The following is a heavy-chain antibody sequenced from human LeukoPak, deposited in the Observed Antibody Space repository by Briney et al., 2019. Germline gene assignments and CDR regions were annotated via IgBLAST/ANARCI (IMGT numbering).Heavy chain of an antibody. J-gene: IGHJ4*02. CDR1: GFTFSYYG. Sequence: PGGSLRLSCAASGFTFSYYGMHWVRQAPGKGLEWVAHIWFDGSDKYYADSVKGRFSISRDNYKNTLYLQMDSLRVEDTAVYYCAKPYSDSSGHFRDWGQGTLVTVSS. D-gene: IGHD3-22*01. V-gene: IGHV3-33*06. CDR3: AKPYSDSSGHFRD. CDR2: IWFDGSDK.